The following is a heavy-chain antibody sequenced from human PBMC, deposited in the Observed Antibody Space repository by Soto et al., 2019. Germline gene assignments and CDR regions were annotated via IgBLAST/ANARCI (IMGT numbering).Heavy chain of an antibody. CDR2: ISSTGGST. J-gene: IGHJ6*02. D-gene: IGHD3-3*01. CDR1: RFTFSNYA. V-gene: IGHV3-23*01. CDR3: ARAHDYDFWSGFLFYGMDV. Sequence: GGSLRLSCAASRFTFSNYAMSWVRQAPGKGLEWVSGISSTGGSTYYADSVKGRFTISRDNSKNTLDLQMSSLRAEDTAIYYCARAHDYDFWSGFLFYGMDVWGQGTAVTVSS.